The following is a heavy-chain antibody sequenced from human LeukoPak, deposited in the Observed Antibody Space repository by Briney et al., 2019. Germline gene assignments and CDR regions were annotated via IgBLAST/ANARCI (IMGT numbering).Heavy chain of an antibody. CDR2: INPSAGST. V-gene: IGHV1-46*01. Sequence: ASVKVSCKASGYTFTNYFMHWVRQAPGQGLEWMGIINPSAGSTTYAQKFQGRVTMTRDTSTSTVYMELSSLRSEDTAVYYCARLDQLELVKNDAFDIWGQGTMVTVSS. J-gene: IGHJ3*02. CDR3: ARLDQLELVKNDAFDI. CDR1: GYTFTNYF. D-gene: IGHD1-1*01.